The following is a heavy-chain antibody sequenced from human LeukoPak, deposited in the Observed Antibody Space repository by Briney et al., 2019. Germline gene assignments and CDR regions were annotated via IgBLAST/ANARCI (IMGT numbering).Heavy chain of an antibody. CDR2: IYYSGST. V-gene: IGHV4-30-4*01. Sequence: SETLSLTCTVSGGSISSGDYYWSWIRQPPGKGLEWIGYIYYSGSTYYNPSLKSRVTISVDTSKNQFSLKLSSVTAADTAVYYCARELYSGYDWHYYYGMDVWGQGTTVTVSS. J-gene: IGHJ6*02. CDR1: GGSISSGDYY. CDR3: ARELYSGYDWHYYYGMDV. D-gene: IGHD5-12*01.